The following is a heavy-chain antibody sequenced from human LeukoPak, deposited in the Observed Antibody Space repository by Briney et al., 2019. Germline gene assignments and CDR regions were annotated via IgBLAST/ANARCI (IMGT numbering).Heavy chain of an antibody. CDR2: IYYSGST. CDR1: GGSISSYY. J-gene: IGHJ4*02. D-gene: IGHD3-3*01. CDR3: ARVPPIFGVVIPDY. Sequence: PSETLSLTCTVSGGSISSYYWSWLRQPPGKGLEWIGYIYYSGSTNYNPSLKSRVTISVDTSKNQFSLKLSSVTAADTAVYYCARVPPIFGVVIPDYWGQGTLVTVSS. V-gene: IGHV4-59*01.